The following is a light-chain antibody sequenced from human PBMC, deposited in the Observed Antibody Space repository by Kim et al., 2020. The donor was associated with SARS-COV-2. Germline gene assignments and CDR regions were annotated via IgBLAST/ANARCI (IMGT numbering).Light chain of an antibody. V-gene: IGKV1-5*03. Sequence: SASVGDRVTITGRASQSISSWLAGYQHNPGKTPKVLIYKTSTLQTGVPSRFSGSGSGTEFTLTISCLQPDDFATYYCQQYDTYPYTFGQGTKLEI. CDR3: QQYDTYPYT. CDR2: KTS. J-gene: IGKJ2*01. CDR1: QSISSW.